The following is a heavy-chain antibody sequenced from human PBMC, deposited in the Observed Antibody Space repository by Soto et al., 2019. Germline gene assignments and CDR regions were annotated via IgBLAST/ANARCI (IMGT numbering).Heavy chain of an antibody. CDR2: IYYSGST. CDR3: ASSFGVAAAGPFDY. Sequence: QVQLQESGPGLVKPSQTLSLTCTVSGGSISSGGYYWSWIRQHPGKGLEWIGYIYYSGSTYYNPSLESGVXXSVDTSQTQFSLKLSSVTAADTAVYYCASSFGVAAAGPFDYWGQGTLVTVSS. V-gene: IGHV4-31*03. D-gene: IGHD6-13*01. CDR1: GGSISSGGYY. J-gene: IGHJ4*02.